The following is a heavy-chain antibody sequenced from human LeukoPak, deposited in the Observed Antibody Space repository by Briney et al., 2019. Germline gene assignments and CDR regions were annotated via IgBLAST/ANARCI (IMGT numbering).Heavy chain of an antibody. CDR2: IYYSGST. D-gene: IGHD2-15*01. Sequence: PSEILSLTCTVSGGSISSSSYYWGWIRQPPGKGLEWIGSIYYSGSTYYNPSLKSRVTVSVDTSKNQFSLKLSSVTAADTAVYYCARHADIVVVVANNWFDPWGQGTLVTVSS. CDR1: GGSISSSSYY. CDR3: ARHADIVVVVANNWFDP. V-gene: IGHV4-39*01. J-gene: IGHJ5*02.